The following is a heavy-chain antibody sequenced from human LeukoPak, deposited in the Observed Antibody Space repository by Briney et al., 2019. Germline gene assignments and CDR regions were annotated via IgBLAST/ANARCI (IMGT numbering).Heavy chain of an antibody. Sequence: GGSLRLSCAASGFTFGSYSMNWARQAPGKGLEWVSYISSSSSTIQYADSVKGRFTISRDNAKNSLFLQMNSLRAEDAAVYYCARVFWAGTAIDNWGQGTLVTVSS. CDR1: GFTFGSYS. V-gene: IGHV3-48*01. D-gene: IGHD3/OR15-3a*01. CDR2: ISSSSSTI. J-gene: IGHJ4*02. CDR3: ARVFWAGTAIDN.